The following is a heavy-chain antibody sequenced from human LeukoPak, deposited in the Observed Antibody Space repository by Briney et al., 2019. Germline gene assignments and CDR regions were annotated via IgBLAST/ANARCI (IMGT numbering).Heavy chain of an antibody. Sequence: SLRLSCAASGFTFSSYAMSWVRQAPGKGLEWVSAISGSGGSTYYADSVKGRFTISRDNSKNTLYLQMNSLRAEDTAVYYCAKSKGSGYDWDYWGQGTPVTVSS. V-gene: IGHV3-23*01. J-gene: IGHJ4*02. CDR2: ISGSGGST. CDR1: GFTFSSYA. CDR3: AKSKGSGYDWDY. D-gene: IGHD5-12*01.